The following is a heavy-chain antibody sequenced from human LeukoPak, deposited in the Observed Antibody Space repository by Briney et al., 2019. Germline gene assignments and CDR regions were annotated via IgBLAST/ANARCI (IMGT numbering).Heavy chain of an antibody. J-gene: IGHJ4*02. V-gene: IGHV1-46*01. CDR3: ARARPDFDY. CDR1: GYIFTSYY. CDR2: INPSGGGT. Sequence: ASVKVSCKASGYIFTSYYIHWVRQAPGQGLEWMGIINPSGGGTSYAQKFQGRVTMTRDTSTSTVYMELSSLKSEDTAVYHCARARPDFDYWGQGTLVTVSS.